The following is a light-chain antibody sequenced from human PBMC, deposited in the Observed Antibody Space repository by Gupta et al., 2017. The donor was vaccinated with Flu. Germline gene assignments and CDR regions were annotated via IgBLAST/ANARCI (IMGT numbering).Light chain of an antibody. V-gene: IGLV1-47*01. CDR2: GNS. CDR1: SSNIGSNY. J-gene: IGLJ2*01. Sequence: QSVLTQPPSASGTPGQSVTISCSGSSSNIGSNYVYWYQQLPGTAPSLLIYGNSHRPSGVPDRFSCSKSGTSDSLAISGLRSEDEAEYDCSEWADSLSGRGVFGGGTKLTVL. CDR3: SEWADSLSGRGV.